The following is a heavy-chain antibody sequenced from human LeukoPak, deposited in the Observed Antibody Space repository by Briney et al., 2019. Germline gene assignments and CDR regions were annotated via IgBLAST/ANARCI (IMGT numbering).Heavy chain of an antibody. CDR2: IYYSGST. D-gene: IGHD3-3*01. V-gene: IGHV4-39*01. CDR1: GGSISSSSYY. CDR3: ARRYYDVWSGYYNWFDP. Sequence: SETLSLTCTVSGGSISSSSYYWGWIRQPPGKGLEWIGSIYYSGSTYYNPSLKSRVTISVDTSKNQFSLKLSSVTAADTAVYYCARRYYDVWSGYYNWFDPWGQGTLVTVSS. J-gene: IGHJ5*02.